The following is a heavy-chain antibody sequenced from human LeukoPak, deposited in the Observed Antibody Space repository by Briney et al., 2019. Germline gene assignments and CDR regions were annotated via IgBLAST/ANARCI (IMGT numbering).Heavy chain of an antibody. Sequence: GGSLRLSCTAAGFTFTSYWMSWVRQAPGKGLEWVANIKQDGSEKYYVDSVKGRFTISRDNAKNSLYLQMNSLRAEDTAVYYCARDYGGSSPFDYWGQGTLVTVSS. CDR2: IKQDGSEK. V-gene: IGHV3-7*01. J-gene: IGHJ4*02. CDR1: GFTFTSYW. CDR3: ARDYGGSSPFDY. D-gene: IGHD4-23*01.